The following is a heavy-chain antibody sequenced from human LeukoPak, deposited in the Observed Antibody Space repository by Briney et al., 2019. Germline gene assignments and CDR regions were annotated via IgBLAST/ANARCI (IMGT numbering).Heavy chain of an antibody. J-gene: IGHJ4*02. Sequence: PGGSLRLSCAASGFTFSSYAMHWVRQAPGKGLEWVAVISYDGSNKYYADSVKSRFTISRDNSKNTLYLQMNSLRAEDTAVYYCARDPYYYDSSGYSPWGQGTLVTVSS. CDR1: GFTFSSYA. D-gene: IGHD3-22*01. CDR3: ARDPYYYDSSGYSP. V-gene: IGHV3-30-3*01. CDR2: ISYDGSNK.